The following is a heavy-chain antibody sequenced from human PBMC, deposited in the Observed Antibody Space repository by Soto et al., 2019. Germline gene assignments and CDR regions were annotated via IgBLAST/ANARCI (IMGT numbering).Heavy chain of an antibody. CDR1: GGSISSGGYY. CDR3: ARGIWSGYYIGSFDY. CDR2: IYYSGST. Sequence: QVQLQESGPGLVKPSQTLSLTCTVSGGSISSGGYYWSWIRQHPGKGLEWIGYIYYSGSTYYNPSRKSRVTISVDTSKNQFSLKLSSVTAADTAVYYCARGIWSGYYIGSFDYWGQGTLVTVSS. V-gene: IGHV4-31*03. J-gene: IGHJ4*02. D-gene: IGHD3-3*01.